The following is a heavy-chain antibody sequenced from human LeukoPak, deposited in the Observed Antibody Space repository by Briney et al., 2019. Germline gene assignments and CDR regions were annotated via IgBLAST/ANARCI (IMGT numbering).Heavy chain of an antibody. D-gene: IGHD6-13*01. J-gene: IGHJ6*03. Sequence: SETLSLTCAVYGGSFSGYYWSWIRQPPGKGLEWIGEINHSGSTNYNPSLKSRVTIPVDTSKNQFSLKLSSVNAADTAVYYCARVVVGYSSSWYQIYCYYYMDVWGKGTTVTVSS. V-gene: IGHV4-34*01. CDR2: INHSGST. CDR1: GGSFSGYY. CDR3: ARVVVGYSSSWYQIYCYYYMDV.